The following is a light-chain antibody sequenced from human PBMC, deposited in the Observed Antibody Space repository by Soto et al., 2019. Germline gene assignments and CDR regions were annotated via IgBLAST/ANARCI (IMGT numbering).Light chain of an antibody. CDR1: QSVSSN. CDR3: QQYNNWSRT. CDR2: GAS. V-gene: IGKV3-15*01. Sequence: EIVMTQSPATLSVSPGERATVSCRASQSVSSNLAWYQQKPGQAPRLLIYGASTRATGIPARFSGSGSGTEFTPTIRSLQSEDFAVYYCQQYNNWSRTFGQGTKLEIK. J-gene: IGKJ2*01.